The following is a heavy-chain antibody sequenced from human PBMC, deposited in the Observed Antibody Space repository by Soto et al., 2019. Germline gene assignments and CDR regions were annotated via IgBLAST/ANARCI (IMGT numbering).Heavy chain of an antibody. V-gene: IGHV3-53*04. CDR2: IYSGGDST. D-gene: IGHD3-10*01. CDR1: GLSFTNAW. J-gene: IGHJ4*02. CDR3: ARVNTYYYASGTQVLSYFDY. Sequence: GGSLRLSCEVSGLSFTNAWMNWVRQAPGKGLEWVSVIYSGGDSTYYADSVKGRFTISRHNSKNTLYLQMNSLSTEDMAVYYCARVNTYYYASGTQVLSYFDYWGQGTLVTVSS.